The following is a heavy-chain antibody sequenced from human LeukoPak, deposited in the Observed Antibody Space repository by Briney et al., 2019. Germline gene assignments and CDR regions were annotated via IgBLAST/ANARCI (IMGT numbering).Heavy chain of an antibody. CDR3: ARVDSSGYYIDY. Sequence: SETLSLXCTVSGGSISSYYWSWIRQPPGKELELIGYIYYSGSTNYNPSLKSRVTISVDTSKNQFSLKLSSVTAADTAVYYCARVDSSGYYIDYWGQGTLVTVSS. CDR2: IYYSGST. V-gene: IGHV4-59*01. CDR1: GGSISSYY. J-gene: IGHJ4*02. D-gene: IGHD3-22*01.